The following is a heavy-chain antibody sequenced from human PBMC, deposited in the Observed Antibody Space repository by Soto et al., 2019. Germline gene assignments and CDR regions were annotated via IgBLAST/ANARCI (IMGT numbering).Heavy chain of an antibody. CDR3: ARGHLGITTTGTWYDFDY. CDR2: IYYSGRT. J-gene: IGHJ4*02. CDR1: GDSISSCY. Sequence: PSETLSLTCTVSGDSISSCYWTWIRQPPGKGLEYIGYIYYSGRTYYNPSLKSRVTISVDTSKNQFSLKLSSVTAADTAVYYCARGHLGITTTGTWYDFDYWGQGTLVTVSS. V-gene: IGHV4-59*01. D-gene: IGHD2-15*01.